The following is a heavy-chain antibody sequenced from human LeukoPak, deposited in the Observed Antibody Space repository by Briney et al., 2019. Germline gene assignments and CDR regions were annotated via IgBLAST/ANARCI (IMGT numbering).Heavy chain of an antibody. Sequence: GGSLRLSCAASGFTFSSYWMSWVRQAPGKGLKWVAKINQDGSEKYYVDSVKGRFTISRDNGKNSLYLQMNSLRAEDTAVYYCARDYGGNSIDYWGQGTLVTVSS. D-gene: IGHD4-23*01. V-gene: IGHV3-7*05. CDR2: INQDGSEK. CDR3: ARDYGGNSIDY. CDR1: GFTFSSYW. J-gene: IGHJ4*02.